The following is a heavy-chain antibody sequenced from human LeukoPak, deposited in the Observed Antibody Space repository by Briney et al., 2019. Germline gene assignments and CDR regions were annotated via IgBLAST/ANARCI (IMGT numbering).Heavy chain of an antibody. V-gene: IGHV3-11*01. CDR3: ARVLGDYDILTGSYYFDY. Sequence: GGSLRLSCAASGFTFSDYYMSWIRQAPGKGLEWVSYIGSSGSTIYYADSVKGRFTISRDNAKNSLYLQMNSLRAEDTAVYYCARVLGDYDILTGSYYFDYWGQGTLVTVSS. CDR1: GFTFSDYY. J-gene: IGHJ4*02. CDR2: IGSSGSTI. D-gene: IGHD3-9*01.